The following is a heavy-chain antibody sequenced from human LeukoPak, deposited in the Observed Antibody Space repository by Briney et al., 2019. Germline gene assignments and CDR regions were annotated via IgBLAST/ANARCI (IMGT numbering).Heavy chain of an antibody. CDR3: AREPYYDFWSGYHSHRGDWFDP. D-gene: IGHD3-3*01. J-gene: IGHJ5*02. V-gene: IGHV4-4*07. CDR2: IYTSEST. Sequence: SETLSLTCTVSGGSISSYYWSWIRQPAGTGLEWIGRIYTSESTNYNPSLKSRVTMSVDTSKNQFSLKLSSVTAADTAVYYCAREPYYDFWSGYHSHRGDWFDPWGQGTLVTVSS. CDR1: GGSISSYY.